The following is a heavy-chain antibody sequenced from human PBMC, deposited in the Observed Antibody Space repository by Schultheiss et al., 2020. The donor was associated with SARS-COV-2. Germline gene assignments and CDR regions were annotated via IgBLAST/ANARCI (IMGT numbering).Heavy chain of an antibody. Sequence: SVKVSCKASGGTFSSYAISWVRQAPGQGLEWMGWISGYNGNANYAQNFQGRVTITADKSTSTAYMELSSLRSEDTAVYYCASPAGGSYQKGGFDPWGQGTLVTVSS. CDR1: GGTFSSYA. CDR2: ISGYNGNA. J-gene: IGHJ5*02. D-gene: IGHD1-26*01. CDR3: ASPAGGSYQKGGFDP. V-gene: IGHV1-69*10.